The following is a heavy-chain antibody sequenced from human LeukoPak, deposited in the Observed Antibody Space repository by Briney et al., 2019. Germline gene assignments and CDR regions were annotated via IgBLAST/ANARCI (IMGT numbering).Heavy chain of an antibody. CDR2: IYYSGST. CDR1: GGSISSSSYY. J-gene: IGHJ4*02. D-gene: IGHD6-19*01. V-gene: IGHV4-39*07. Sequence: SETLSLTCTVSGGSISSSSYYWGWIRQPPGKGLEWIGSIYYSGSTYYNPSLKSRVTISVDTSKNQFSLKLSSVTAADTAVYYCATSYSSGGGDYFDYWGQGTLVTVSS. CDR3: ATSYSSGGGDYFDY.